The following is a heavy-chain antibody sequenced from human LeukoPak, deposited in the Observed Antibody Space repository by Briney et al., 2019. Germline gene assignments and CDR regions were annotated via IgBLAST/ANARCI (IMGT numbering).Heavy chain of an antibody. Sequence: GSSVKVSCKASGGTFSSYAISWVRQAPGQGLEWMGGTIPIFGTANYAQKFQGRVTITTDESTSTAYMELSSLRSEDTAVYYCAREPTVTLLGYFDYWGQGTLVTVSS. CDR3: AREPTVTLLGYFDY. D-gene: IGHD4-17*01. CDR1: GGTFSSYA. V-gene: IGHV1-69*05. J-gene: IGHJ4*02. CDR2: TIPIFGTA.